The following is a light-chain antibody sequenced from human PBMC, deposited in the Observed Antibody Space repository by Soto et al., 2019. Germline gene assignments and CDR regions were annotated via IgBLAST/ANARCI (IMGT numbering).Light chain of an antibody. V-gene: IGLV2-14*01. CDR3: SSSTSSSTLPYV. Sequence: QSALTQPASVSGSPGQSLTFSCTGTSSDVGGYNYVSWYQQHPGKAPKLMIYDVSNRPSGVSNRFSGSKSGNTASLTISGLQAEDEADYYCSSSTSSSTLPYVFGTGTKLTVL. CDR2: DVS. CDR1: SSDVGGYNY. J-gene: IGLJ1*01.